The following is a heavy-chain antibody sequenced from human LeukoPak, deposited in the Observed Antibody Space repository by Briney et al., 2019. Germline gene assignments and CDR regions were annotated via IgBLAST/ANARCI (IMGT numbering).Heavy chain of an antibody. D-gene: IGHD3-10*01. CDR2: INSDGSTT. Sequence: HPGGSLRLSCAASGFTFSSYWMHWVRQAPGKGLVWVSLINSDGSTTHYADSVKGRFTISRDNAMNTLYLQMNSLRAEDTAVYYCAGDGYYGSAYDYWGQGTLVTVSS. V-gene: IGHV3-74*01. J-gene: IGHJ4*02. CDR1: GFTFSSYW. CDR3: AGDGYYGSAYDY.